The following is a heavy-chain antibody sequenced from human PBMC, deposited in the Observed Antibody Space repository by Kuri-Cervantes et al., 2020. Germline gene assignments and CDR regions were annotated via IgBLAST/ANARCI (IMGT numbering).Heavy chain of an antibody. CDR2: IYYSGST. Sequence: SETLSLTCTVSGGSISSYYWSWIRQPPGKGLEWIGYIYYSGSTNYNPSLKSRVTISVDTSKNQFSLKLSSVTATDTAVYYCASVYDILTGSYAFDIWGQGTMVTVSS. D-gene: IGHD3-9*01. CDR1: GGSISSYY. V-gene: IGHV4-59*12. CDR3: ASVYDILTGSYAFDI. J-gene: IGHJ3*02.